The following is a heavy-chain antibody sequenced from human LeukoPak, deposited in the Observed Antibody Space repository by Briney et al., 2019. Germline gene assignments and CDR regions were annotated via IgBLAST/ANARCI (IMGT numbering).Heavy chain of an antibody. J-gene: IGHJ6*02. CDR2: ISYDGSNK. V-gene: IGHV3-30*18. CDR1: GFTFSSYG. CDR3: AKGELRYFDWLFHYYYGMDV. D-gene: IGHD3-9*01. Sequence: GGSLRLSCAASGFTFSSYGMHWVRQAPGKGLEWVAVISYDGSNKYYADSVKGRFTISRGNSKNTLYLQMNSLRAEDTAVYYCAKGELRYFDWLFHYYYGMDVWGQGTTVTVSS.